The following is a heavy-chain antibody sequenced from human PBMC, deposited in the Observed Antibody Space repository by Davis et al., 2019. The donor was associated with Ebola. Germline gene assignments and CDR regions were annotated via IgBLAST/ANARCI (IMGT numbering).Heavy chain of an antibody. CDR1: GYTFTSYY. V-gene: IGHV1-46*01. CDR2: INPSGCST. J-gene: IGHJ6*02. CDR3: AREQGGVYYYYGMDV. Sequence: ASVKVSCKASGYTFTSYYMHWVRQAPGQGLEWMGIINPSGCSTSYAQKFQGRVTITRDTSASTAYMELSSLRSEDTAVYYCAREQGGVYYYYGMDVWGQGTTVTVSS.